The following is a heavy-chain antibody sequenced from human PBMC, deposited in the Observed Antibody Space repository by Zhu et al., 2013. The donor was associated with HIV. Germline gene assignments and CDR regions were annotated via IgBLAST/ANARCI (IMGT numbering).Heavy chain of an antibody. Sequence: QVQLVQSGAEVKKPGASVKVSCKASGYTFTSYDINWVRQATGQGLEWMGWMNPNSGNTGYAQKFQGRVTITRNTSISTAYMELSSLRSEDTAVYYCARGHPSFGWGTGPWFDPWGQGTLVTVSS. D-gene: IGHD3-3*01. CDR2: MNPNSGNT. J-gene: IGHJ5*02. CDR1: GYTFTSYD. V-gene: IGHV1-8*03. CDR3: ARGHPSFGWGTGPWFDP.